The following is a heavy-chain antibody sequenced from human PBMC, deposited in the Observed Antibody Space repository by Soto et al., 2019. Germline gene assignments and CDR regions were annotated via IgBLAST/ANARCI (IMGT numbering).Heavy chain of an antibody. CDR1: GFTFSSYG. CDR2: ISYDGSNK. D-gene: IGHD5-12*01. Sequence: QVQLVESGGGVVQPGRSLRLSCAASGFTFSSYGMHWVRQAPGKGLEWVAGISYDGSNKYYADSVKGRFTISRDSSKNTLYLQMNSLRAEDTAVYYCAIARLPHYNYYGMDVWGQGTTVTVSS. J-gene: IGHJ6*02. CDR3: AIARLPHYNYYGMDV. V-gene: IGHV3-30*03.